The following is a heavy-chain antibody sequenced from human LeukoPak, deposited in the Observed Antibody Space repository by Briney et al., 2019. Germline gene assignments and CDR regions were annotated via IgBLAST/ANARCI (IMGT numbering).Heavy chain of an antibody. J-gene: IGHJ4*02. CDR3: ARGYSSGWDYYLDY. Sequence: SETLSLTCTVSGGSISSGSYYWSWIRQPAGKGLEWIGRIYTSGSTNYNPSLKSRVTISVDTSKNQFSLKLSSVTAADTAVYYCARGYSSGWDYYLDYWGQGTLVTVSS. D-gene: IGHD6-19*01. V-gene: IGHV4-61*02. CDR2: IYTSGST. CDR1: GGSISSGSYY.